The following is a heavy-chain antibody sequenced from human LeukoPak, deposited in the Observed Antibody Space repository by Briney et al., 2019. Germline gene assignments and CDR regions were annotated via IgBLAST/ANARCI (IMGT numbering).Heavy chain of an antibody. V-gene: IGHV3-48*02. D-gene: IGHD4-17*01. J-gene: IGHJ4*02. CDR2: ISSSSTI. CDR3: GREGVTKGDY. Sequence: AGSLSLSCAASGFTFSSYNMNWVRQAPGKGLEWVSYISSSSTIYYADSVRGRFTISRDSAKNSLYLQMNSLRDEDTAVYCCGREGVTKGDYWGQGTLVTVSS. CDR1: GFTFSSYN.